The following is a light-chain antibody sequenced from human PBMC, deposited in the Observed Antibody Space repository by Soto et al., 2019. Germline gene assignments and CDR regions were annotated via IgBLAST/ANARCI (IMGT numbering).Light chain of an antibody. Sequence: DIRMTQSPPSLSACLAQRVNITSRASQSIGIYLNWYQQKPGKAPKLLIYAASTLQSGVPSRFSGSGSGTDFTLIISSLQPEDFATYYCQQSYSPPWTFGQGTKVDIK. CDR2: AAS. V-gene: IGKV1-39*01. CDR3: QQSYSPPWT. CDR1: QSIGIY. J-gene: IGKJ1*01.